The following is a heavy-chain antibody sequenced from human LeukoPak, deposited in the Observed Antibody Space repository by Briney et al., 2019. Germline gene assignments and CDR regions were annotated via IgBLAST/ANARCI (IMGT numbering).Heavy chain of an antibody. CDR1: GGSFSGYY. CDR2: INHSGST. Sequence: PSETLSLTCAGYGGSFSGYYWSWIRQPPGKGLEWIGEINHSGSTNYNPSLKSRVTISVDTSKNQFSLKLSSVTAADTAVYYCARVVKRLVPFDYWGQGTLVTVSS. D-gene: IGHD2-8*02. CDR3: ARVVKRLVPFDY. J-gene: IGHJ4*02. V-gene: IGHV4-34*01.